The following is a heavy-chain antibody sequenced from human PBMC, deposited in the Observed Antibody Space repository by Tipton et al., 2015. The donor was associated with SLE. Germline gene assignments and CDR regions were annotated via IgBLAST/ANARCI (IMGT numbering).Heavy chain of an antibody. CDR1: GGSISSGSYY. CDR2: IYTSGST. Sequence: TLSLTCTVSGGSISSGSYYWSWIRQPAGKGLEWIGRIYTSGSTNYNPSLKSRVTISVDTSKNQFSLKLSSVTAADTAVYYCARTLAAAGGLWAFDIWGQGTMVTVSS. D-gene: IGHD6-13*01. V-gene: IGHV4-61*02. CDR3: ARTLAAAGGLWAFDI. J-gene: IGHJ3*02.